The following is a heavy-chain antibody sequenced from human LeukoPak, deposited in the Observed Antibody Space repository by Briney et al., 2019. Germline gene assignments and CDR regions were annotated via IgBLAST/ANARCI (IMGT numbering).Heavy chain of an antibody. CDR2: ISGSGGST. D-gene: IGHD3-3*01. CDR3: ANGTWSGYTNGFDY. Sequence: GGSLRLSCAASGFTFSSYAMSWVRQAPGKGLEWVSAISGSGGSTYYADSVKGRFTISRDNSKNTLYLQMNSLRAEDTAVYYCANGTWSGYTNGFDYWGQGTLVTVSS. J-gene: IGHJ4*02. V-gene: IGHV3-23*01. CDR1: GFTFSSYA.